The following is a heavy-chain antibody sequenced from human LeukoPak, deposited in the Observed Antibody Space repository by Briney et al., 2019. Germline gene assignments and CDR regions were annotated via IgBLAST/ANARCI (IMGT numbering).Heavy chain of an antibody. CDR2: INHSGST. CDR1: GGSFSGYY. V-gene: IGHV4-34*01. CDR3: ARAII. Sequence: SETLSLTCAVYGGSFSGYYWSWIRQPPGKGLEWIGEINHSGSTNHNPSLKSRVTISVDTSKNQFSLKLSSVTAADTAVYYCARAIIWGQGTMVTVSS. J-gene: IGHJ3*02.